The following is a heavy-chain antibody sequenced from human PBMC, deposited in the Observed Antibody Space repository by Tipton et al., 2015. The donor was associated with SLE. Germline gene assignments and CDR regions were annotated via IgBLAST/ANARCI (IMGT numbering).Heavy chain of an antibody. CDR3: ALSLGAAAGWGWFDP. Sequence: LRLSCTVSGGSISSSSHYWGWIRQPPGKGLEWIGSIYYSGSTYYNPSLKSRVTISLDTSKNQFSLRLTSLTAADTAVYYCALSLGAAAGWGWFDPWGQGTLVTVSS. CDR2: IYYSGST. CDR1: GGSISSSSHY. V-gene: IGHV4-39*07. J-gene: IGHJ5*02. D-gene: IGHD6-13*01.